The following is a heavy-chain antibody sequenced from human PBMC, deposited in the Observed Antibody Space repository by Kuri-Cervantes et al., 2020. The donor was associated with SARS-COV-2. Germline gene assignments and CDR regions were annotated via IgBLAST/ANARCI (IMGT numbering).Heavy chain of an antibody. CDR1: GGSFSGYY. CDR2: INHSGST. Sequence: SETLSLTCAVYGGSFSGYYWSWIRQPPGKGLEWIGEINHSGSTNYNPSLKSRVTISVDTSKNQFSLKLSSVTAADTAVYYCASMGYYDSSGYCPFDYWGQGTPVTVSS. CDR3: ASMGYYDSSGYCPFDY. V-gene: IGHV4-34*01. D-gene: IGHD3-22*01. J-gene: IGHJ4*02.